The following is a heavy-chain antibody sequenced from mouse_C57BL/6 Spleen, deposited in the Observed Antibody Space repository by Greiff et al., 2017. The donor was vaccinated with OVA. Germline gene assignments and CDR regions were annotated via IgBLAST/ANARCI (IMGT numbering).Heavy chain of an antibody. D-gene: IGHD3-2*02. CDR3: ARRGSSGYVLDY. CDR2: IYPGSGST. J-gene: IGHJ2*01. CDR1: GYTFTSYW. V-gene: IGHV1-55*01. Sequence: QVQLQQPGAELVKPGASVKMSCKASGYTFTSYWITWVKQRPGQGLEWIGDIYPGSGSTNYNEKFKSKATLTVDTTSSTAYMQLSSLTSEDSAVYYCARRGSSGYVLDYWGQGTTLTVSS.